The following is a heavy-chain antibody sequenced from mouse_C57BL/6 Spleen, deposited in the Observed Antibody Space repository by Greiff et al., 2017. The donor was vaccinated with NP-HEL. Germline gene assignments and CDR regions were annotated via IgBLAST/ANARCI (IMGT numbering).Heavy chain of an antibody. CDR3: AGRGVFTTVVATSYFDY. Sequence: EVKLMESGAELVKPGASVKLSCTASGFNIKDYYMHWVKQRTEQGLEWIGRIDPEDGETKYAPKFQGKATITADTSSNTAYLQLSSLTSEDTAVYYCAGRGVFTTVVATSYFDYWGQGTTLTVSS. D-gene: IGHD1-1*01. CDR1: GFNIKDYY. V-gene: IGHV14-2*01. J-gene: IGHJ2*01. CDR2: IDPEDGET.